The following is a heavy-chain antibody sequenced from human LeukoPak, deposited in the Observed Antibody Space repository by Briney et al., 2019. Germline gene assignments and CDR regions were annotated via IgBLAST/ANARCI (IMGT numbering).Heavy chain of an antibody. D-gene: IGHD4-23*01. V-gene: IGHV1-69*01. CDR3: AALNLDYGGNTFYFYMDV. J-gene: IGHJ6*03. CDR2: IIPIFGTA. Sequence: SVKVSCKASGGTFSSYAISWVRQAPGQGPEWMGGIIPIFGTAKYAQKFQGRVTITADDSTSTAYMELSSLESEDTAMYYCAALNLDYGGNTFYFYMDVWGKGTTVTISS. CDR1: GGTFSSYA.